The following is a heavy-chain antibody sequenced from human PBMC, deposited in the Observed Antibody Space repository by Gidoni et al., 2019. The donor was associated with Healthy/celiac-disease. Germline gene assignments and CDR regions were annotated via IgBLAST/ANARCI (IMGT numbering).Heavy chain of an antibody. Sequence: QGQLVQSGAEVQKPGASVKVSCKPSGYTFTGYYRPCVRQAPGQGLEGMGRINPNSGGTNYAQKFQCSVTMTSNTSISTAYMDLSRLSSDDTAVYYCARGLMDVVVPAAIYYWGQGTLVTVSS. CDR1: GYTFTGYY. CDR2: INPNSGGT. V-gene: IGHV1-2*06. D-gene: IGHD2-2*01. J-gene: IGHJ4*02. CDR3: ARGLMDVVVPAAIYY.